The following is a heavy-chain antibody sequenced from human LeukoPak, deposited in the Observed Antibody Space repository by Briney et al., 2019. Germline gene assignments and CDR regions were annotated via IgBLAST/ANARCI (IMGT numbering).Heavy chain of an antibody. CDR2: IYYSGST. J-gene: IGHJ6*02. CDR1: GGSISSYY. CDR3: ARQFPRDYYYGMDV. Sequence: SETLSLTCTVSGGSISSYYWSWIRQPPGKGLEWIGYIYYSGSTNYNPSLKSRVTISVDTSKNQFSLKLSSVTAADTAVYYCARQFPRDYYYGMDVWGQGTTVTVSS. V-gene: IGHV4-59*08.